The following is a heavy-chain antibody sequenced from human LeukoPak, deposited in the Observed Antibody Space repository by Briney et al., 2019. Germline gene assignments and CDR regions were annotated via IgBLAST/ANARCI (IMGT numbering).Heavy chain of an antibody. D-gene: IGHD5-12*01. CDR2: IDTDGTDT. Sequence: GGSLRLSCAASGFTFSSYWMHWVRQAPGKGLVWVSRIDTDGTDTTYADSVKGRFTISRDNSKNTLYLQMNSLRAEDTAVYYCAKSGYGPYYFDYWGQGTLVTVSS. V-gene: IGHV3-74*01. CDR3: AKSGYGPYYFDY. J-gene: IGHJ4*02. CDR1: GFTFSSYW.